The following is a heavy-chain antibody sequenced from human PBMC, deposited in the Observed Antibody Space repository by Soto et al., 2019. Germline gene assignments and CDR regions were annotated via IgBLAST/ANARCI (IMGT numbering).Heavy chain of an antibody. J-gene: IGHJ5*02. CDR3: AKDSSHLPQGLLWFGESKNNWFDP. CDR1: GLTFSNYA. Sequence: GGSLRLSCAASGLTFSNYAMSWVRQAPGKGLEWVSTISGGGDSTYYADSVKGRFTISRDNSKSTLYLQMNSLRAEDTAVYYCAKDSSHLPQGLLWFGESKNNWFDPWGQGTLVTVSS. D-gene: IGHD3-10*01. V-gene: IGHV3-23*01. CDR2: ISGGGDST.